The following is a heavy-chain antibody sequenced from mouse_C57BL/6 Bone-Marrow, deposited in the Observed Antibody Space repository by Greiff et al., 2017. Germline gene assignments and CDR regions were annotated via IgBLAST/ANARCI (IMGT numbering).Heavy chain of an antibody. V-gene: IGHV1-7*01. CDR1: GYTFTSYW. CDR3: EIREDYYGSSPYYFDY. J-gene: IGHJ2*01. D-gene: IGHD1-1*01. CDR2: INPSSGYT. Sequence: VQLQQSGAELAKPGASVKLSCKASGYTFTSYWMHWVKQRPGQGLEWIGYINPSSGYTKYNQKFKDKATLTADKSSSTAYMQQSSLTYEDSAVYYCEIREDYYGSSPYYFDYWGQGTTLTVSS.